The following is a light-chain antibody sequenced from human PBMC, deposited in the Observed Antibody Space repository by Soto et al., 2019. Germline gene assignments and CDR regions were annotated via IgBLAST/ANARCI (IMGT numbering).Light chain of an antibody. CDR3: QQYNNWPTWT. CDR1: QSVNSN. Sequence: EIVMTHYPATLSVSPGERATFSCRASQSVNSNLAWYQQKPGQAPRLLIYGASTRATGIPARFSGSGSGTEFTLTISSLQSEDFEVYYCQQYNNWPTWTFGQGTKV. CDR2: GAS. V-gene: IGKV3-15*01. J-gene: IGKJ1*01.